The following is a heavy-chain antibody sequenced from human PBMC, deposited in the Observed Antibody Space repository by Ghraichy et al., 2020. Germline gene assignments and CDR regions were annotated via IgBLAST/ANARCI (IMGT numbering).Heavy chain of an antibody. Sequence: GGSLRLSCAASGFTFSSYWMSWVRQAPGKGLEWVANIKQDGSEKYYVDSVKGRFTISRDNAKNSLYLQMNSLRAEDTAVYYCARVGWFGELLYYYYYGMDVWGQGTTVTVSS. CDR2: IKQDGSEK. CDR3: ARVGWFGELLYYYYYGMDV. CDR1: GFTFSSYW. J-gene: IGHJ6*02. D-gene: IGHD3-10*01. V-gene: IGHV3-7*03.